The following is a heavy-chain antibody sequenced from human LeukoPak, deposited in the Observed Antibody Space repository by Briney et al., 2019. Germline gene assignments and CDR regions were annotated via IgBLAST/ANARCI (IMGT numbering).Heavy chain of an antibody. CDR2: ISTSGGST. D-gene: IGHD3-22*01. CDR1: GFTFSSYA. Sequence: PGGSLRLSCAASGFTFSSYAMSWVRQAPGKGLEWVSGISTSGGSTGYADSVRGRFTISRDNPGNTLYMEMNSLRGEDTAVYYCAIMHPYYDGSDYWVQWGQGTLVTVSS. V-gene: IGHV3-23*01. J-gene: IGHJ4*02. CDR3: AIMHPYYDGSDYWVQ.